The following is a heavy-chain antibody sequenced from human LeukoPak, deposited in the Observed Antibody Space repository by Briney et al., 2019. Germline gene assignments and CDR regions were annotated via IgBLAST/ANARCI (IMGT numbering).Heavy chain of an antibody. D-gene: IGHD5-24*01. CDR1: GGSISSGDYY. CDR3: ARERWLHRDFDY. Sequence: SSETLSLTCTVSGGSISSGDYYWSWIRQPPGKGLEWIGYIYYSGSTYYNPSLKSRVTISVDTSKNQFSLKLSSVTAADTAVYYCARERWLHRDFDYWGQGTLVTVSS. CDR2: IYYSGST. J-gene: IGHJ4*02. V-gene: IGHV4-30-4*01.